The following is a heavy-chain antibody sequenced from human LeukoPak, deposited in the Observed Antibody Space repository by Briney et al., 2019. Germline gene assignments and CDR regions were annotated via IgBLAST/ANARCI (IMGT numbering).Heavy chain of an antibody. CDR2: IYYSGST. D-gene: IGHD1-20*01. V-gene: IGHV4-39*01. J-gene: IGHJ3*02. Sequence: KPSETLSLTCTVSGGSISSSSYYWGWIRQPPGKGLEWIGSIYYSGSTYYNPSLKSRVTISVDTSKNQFSLKLSSVTAADTAVYYCARLLRRGNWNQNAFDIWGQGTMVTVSS. CDR1: GGSISSSSYY. CDR3: ARLLRRGNWNQNAFDI.